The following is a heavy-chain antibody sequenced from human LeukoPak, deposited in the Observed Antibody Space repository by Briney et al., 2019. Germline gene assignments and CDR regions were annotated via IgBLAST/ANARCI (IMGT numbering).Heavy chain of an antibody. CDR2: INHSGST. Sequence: GSLRLSCAASGFTFSSYAMSWVRQPPGKGLEWIGEINHSGSTNYNPSLKSRVTISVDTSENQFSLKLSSVTAADTAVYYCARVRGVIISWFDPWGQGTLVTVSS. CDR1: GFTFSSYA. CDR3: ARVRGVIISWFDP. D-gene: IGHD3-10*01. V-gene: IGHV4-34*01. J-gene: IGHJ5*02.